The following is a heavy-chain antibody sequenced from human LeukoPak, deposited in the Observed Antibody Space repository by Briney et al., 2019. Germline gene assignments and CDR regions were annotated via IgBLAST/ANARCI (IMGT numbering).Heavy chain of an antibody. CDR2: IIPIFGTT. D-gene: IGHD5-18*01. J-gene: IGHJ3*02. CDR1: GGTFSSSA. Sequence: SVKVSCKASGGTFSSSAISWVRQAPGQGLEWMGRIIPIFGTTNYAQKFQGRVTITTDESTSTAHMELSSLRSEDTAVYYCASLLGYSYGDNDAFDIWGQGTMVTVSS. CDR3: ASLLGYSYGDNDAFDI. V-gene: IGHV1-69*05.